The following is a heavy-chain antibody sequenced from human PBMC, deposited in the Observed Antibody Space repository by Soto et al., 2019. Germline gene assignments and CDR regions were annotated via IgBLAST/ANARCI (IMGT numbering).Heavy chain of an antibody. V-gene: IGHV1-18*01. Sequence: ASVKVSCKASGYIFTNYYIHWVRQAPGQGLEWMGMINAYNGNTNYAQKLQDRVTMTTDTSTSTAYMELRSLRSDDTAVYYCAREYYDSSGYSADYYYWGQGTLVTVSS. J-gene: IGHJ4*02. D-gene: IGHD3-22*01. CDR3: AREYYDSSGYSADYYY. CDR2: INAYNGNT. CDR1: GYIFTNYY.